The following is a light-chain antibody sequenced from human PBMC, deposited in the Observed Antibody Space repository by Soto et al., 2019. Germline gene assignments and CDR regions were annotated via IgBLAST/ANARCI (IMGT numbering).Light chain of an antibody. V-gene: IGKV1-12*01. CDR3: QQGDTFPQT. CDR2: TVS. Sequence: DIQMTQSPSSLSASVGDTVTITCRASQAINKWLAWYQQRPGTAPKLLISTVSRLQSGVPSRFSGSGSGTDFTLTISSLQPEDFATYYCQQGDTFPQTFGQGTKLEI. CDR1: QAINKW. J-gene: IGKJ2*01.